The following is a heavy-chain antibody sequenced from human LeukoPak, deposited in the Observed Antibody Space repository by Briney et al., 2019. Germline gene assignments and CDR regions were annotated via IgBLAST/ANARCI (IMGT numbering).Heavy chain of an antibody. J-gene: IGHJ5*02. D-gene: IGHD1-26*01. CDR2: ISGSSSYT. Sequence: GGSLRLSCAASGFSFSSYNLNWVRQAPGKGLEWVSSISGSSSYTYYADSVKGRFTISRDNAKNSLYLEMNSLRAEDTAVYYCARDLSSGEWELLVTNWFDPWGQGTLVTVSS. CDR1: GFSFSSYN. CDR3: ARDLSSGEWELLVTNWFDP. V-gene: IGHV3-21*01.